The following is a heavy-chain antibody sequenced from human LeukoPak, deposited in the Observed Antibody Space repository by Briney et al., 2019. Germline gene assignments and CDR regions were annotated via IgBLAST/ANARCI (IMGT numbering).Heavy chain of an antibody. CDR3: ARAGPNNWFDP. J-gene: IGHJ5*02. D-gene: IGHD1-7*01. CDR1: GFTFSSYE. CDR2: IYYSGST. Sequence: GSLRLSCAASGFTFSSYEMNWVRQAPGKGLEWIGSIYYSGSTYYNPSLKSRVTISVDTSKNQFSLKLSSVTAADTAVYYCARAGPNNWFDPWGQGTLVTVSS. V-gene: IGHV4-59*05.